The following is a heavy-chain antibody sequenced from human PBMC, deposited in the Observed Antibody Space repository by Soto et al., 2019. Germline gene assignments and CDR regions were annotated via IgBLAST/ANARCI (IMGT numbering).Heavy chain of an antibody. CDR3: AKDAGGGLGELEFDY. CDR2: VSWNSGNI. Sequence: ESGGGLVQPGRSLRLSCAASGFTFDDYAMHWVRQAPGKGLEWVSGVSWNSGNIGYADSVKGRFTISRDNAKKSLYLQMNGLRAEDTALYYCAKDAGGGLGELEFDYWGQGTLVTVSS. CDR1: GFTFDDYA. D-gene: IGHD3-16*01. V-gene: IGHV3-9*01. J-gene: IGHJ4*02.